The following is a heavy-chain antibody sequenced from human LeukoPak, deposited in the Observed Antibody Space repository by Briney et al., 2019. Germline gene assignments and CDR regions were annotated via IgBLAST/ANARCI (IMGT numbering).Heavy chain of an antibody. CDR2: INPNSGGT. CDR1: GYTFTDYY. CDR3: ARGGYSSGWYYFDY. Sequence: ASVKVSCKASGYTFTDYYIHWVRQAPGQGLEWMGWINPNSGGTNYAQKFQGRVTMTRDTSISTAYMELSRLRSDDTAVYYCARGGYSSGWYYFDYWGQGTLVTVSS. J-gene: IGHJ4*02. V-gene: IGHV1-2*02. D-gene: IGHD6-19*01.